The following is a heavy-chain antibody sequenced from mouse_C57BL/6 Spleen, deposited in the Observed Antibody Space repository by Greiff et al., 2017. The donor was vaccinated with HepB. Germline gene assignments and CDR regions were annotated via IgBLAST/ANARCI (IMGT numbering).Heavy chain of an antibody. CDR3: ARDSNYFDY. J-gene: IGHJ2*01. D-gene: IGHD2-5*01. Sequence: QVQLQQPGAELVKPGASVKLSCKASGYTFTSYWMHWVKQRPIQGLEWIGNIDPSDSETHYNQKFKDKATLTVDKSSSTAYMQLSSLTSEDSAVYYCARDSNYFDYWGQGTTLTVSS. CDR1: GYTFTSYW. CDR2: IDPSDSET. V-gene: IGHV1-52*01.